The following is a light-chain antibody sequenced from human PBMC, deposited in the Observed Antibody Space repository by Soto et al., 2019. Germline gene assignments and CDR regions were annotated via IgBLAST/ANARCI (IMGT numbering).Light chain of an antibody. V-gene: IGKV1-5*01. Sequence: DIQMTQSPSTPSASLGDRGTITCRASQSISGWLAWYQQKPGKAPNLLIYDASSLESGVPSRFSGSGSGTEFTLTISSLQPDDFATYYCQQYSSYVWTFGQGTKVDIK. CDR3: QQYSSYVWT. J-gene: IGKJ1*01. CDR2: DAS. CDR1: QSISGW.